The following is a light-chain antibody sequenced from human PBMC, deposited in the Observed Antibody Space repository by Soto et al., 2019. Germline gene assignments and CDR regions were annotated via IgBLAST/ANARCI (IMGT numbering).Light chain of an antibody. Sequence: DIQVTQSPSSLSASVADIVTITFRTSQRISSYLNWFQQKPGKAPKLLIYAASTLQSGVPSRFSGSGSGTHFTLTISDLQPEDFATYYCQQTYTTPLTFGGGTKVDIK. V-gene: IGKV1-39*01. CDR3: QQTYTTPLT. CDR1: QRISSY. J-gene: IGKJ4*01. CDR2: AAS.